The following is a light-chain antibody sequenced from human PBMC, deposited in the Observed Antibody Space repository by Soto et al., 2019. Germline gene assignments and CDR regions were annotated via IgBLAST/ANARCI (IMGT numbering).Light chain of an antibody. J-gene: IGLJ2*01. Sequence: QSALTQPASVSGSPGQSITISCTGTSSDVGGYNYVSWYQQHPGKAPKLMIFEVSNRPSGVSNRFSASKSGNTASLTIYGLKAEDESDYYCSSYTSSGTYVVFGGGTKLPVL. CDR3: SSYTSSGTYVV. CDR1: SSDVGGYNY. V-gene: IGLV2-14*01. CDR2: EVS.